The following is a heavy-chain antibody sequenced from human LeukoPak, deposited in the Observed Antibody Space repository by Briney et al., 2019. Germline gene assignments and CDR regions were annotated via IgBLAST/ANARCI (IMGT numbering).Heavy chain of an antibody. CDR2: IYHSGST. D-gene: IGHD5-18*01. V-gene: IGHV4-30-2*01. Sequence: SQTLSLTCTVSGGSISSGGYYWSWIRQPPGKGLEWIGYIYHSGSTYYNPSLKSRVTISVDRSKNQFSLKLSSVTAADTAVYYCGREQDTSMSEGLDVWGKGTTVTVSS. CDR1: GGSISSGGYY. CDR3: GREQDTSMSEGLDV. J-gene: IGHJ6*04.